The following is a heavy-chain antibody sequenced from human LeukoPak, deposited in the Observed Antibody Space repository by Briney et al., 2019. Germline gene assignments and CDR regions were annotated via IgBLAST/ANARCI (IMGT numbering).Heavy chain of an antibody. D-gene: IGHD2-2*01. J-gene: IGHJ4*02. CDR3: AKSALYCSSTSCYLFDY. Sequence: PGGSLRLSRAASGFTFSSYAMSWVRQAPGKGLEWVSAISGSGGSTYYADSVKGRFTISRDNSKNTLYLQMNSLRAEDTAVYYCAKSALYCSSTSCYLFDYWGQGTLVTVSS. CDR1: GFTFSSYA. CDR2: ISGSGGST. V-gene: IGHV3-23*01.